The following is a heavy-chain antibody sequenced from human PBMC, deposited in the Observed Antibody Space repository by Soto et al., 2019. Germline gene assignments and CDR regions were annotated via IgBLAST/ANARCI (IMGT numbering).Heavy chain of an antibody. J-gene: IGHJ6*03. Sequence: GGSLRLSCAASGFTFSSYWMSWVRQAPGKGLEWVANIKQDGSEKYYVDSVKGRFTISRDNAKNSLYLQMNSLRAEDTAVYYCAREALRFLEWIEYYYYYMDVWGKGTTVTSP. V-gene: IGHV3-7*01. CDR1: GFTFSSYW. CDR3: AREALRFLEWIEYYYYYMDV. D-gene: IGHD3-3*01. CDR2: IKQDGSEK.